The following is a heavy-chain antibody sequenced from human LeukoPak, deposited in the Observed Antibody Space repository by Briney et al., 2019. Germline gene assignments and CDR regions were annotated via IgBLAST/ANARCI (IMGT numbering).Heavy chain of an antibody. Sequence: PSETLSLTCAVYGGSFSGYYWSWIRQTPGKGLEWIGEINHSGSTNYNPSLKSRVTISVDTSKNQFSLKLSSVTAADTAVYYCARGRDYTDFDYWGQGTLVTVSS. CDR1: GGSFSGYY. D-gene: IGHD4-11*01. V-gene: IGHV4-34*01. J-gene: IGHJ4*02. CDR2: INHSGST. CDR3: ARGRDYTDFDY.